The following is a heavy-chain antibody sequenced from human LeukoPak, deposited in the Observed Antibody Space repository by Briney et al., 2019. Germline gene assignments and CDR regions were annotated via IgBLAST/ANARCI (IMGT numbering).Heavy chain of an antibody. J-gene: IGHJ4*02. Sequence: GGSLRLSCVASGFSFSSYWMAWVRQAPGKGLEWVANIKYDGSLKFYVDSVKGRFTISRDNAKNSLYLEMNSLRADDTAVYFCAPSHDSSGNDWGQGTMVTVSS. CDR3: APSHDSSGND. CDR2: IKYDGSLK. CDR1: GFSFSSYW. V-gene: IGHV3-7*01. D-gene: IGHD3-22*01.